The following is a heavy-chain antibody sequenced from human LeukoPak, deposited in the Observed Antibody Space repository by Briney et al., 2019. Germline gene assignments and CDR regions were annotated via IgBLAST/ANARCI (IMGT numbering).Heavy chain of an antibody. Sequence: GGSLRLSCAASGFIFNSYGMHWVRQAPGKGLEWVAFIRYDGNNKYCADSVKGRFTISRDNSENTLYLQMNSLRAEDTAVYYCAKAPGDDAFDIWGQGTMVIVSS. V-gene: IGHV3-30*02. CDR2: IRYDGNNK. J-gene: IGHJ3*02. CDR1: GFIFNSYG. CDR3: AKAPGDDAFDI. D-gene: IGHD4-17*01.